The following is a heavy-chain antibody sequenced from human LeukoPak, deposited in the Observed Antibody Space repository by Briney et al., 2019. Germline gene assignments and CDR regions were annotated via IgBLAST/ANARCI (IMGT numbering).Heavy chain of an antibody. Sequence: PGGSLRLSCAASGFSFTSYAMSWVRQAPGKGLEWVSGISGSGGSTYYADSVKGRFTISRDNSKNTLYLQMNSLRAEDTAMYYCASLLQGMPPYWGQGTLVTVSS. CDR2: ISGSGGST. D-gene: IGHD2-2*01. J-gene: IGHJ4*02. CDR1: GFSFTSYA. CDR3: ASLLQGMPPY. V-gene: IGHV3-23*01.